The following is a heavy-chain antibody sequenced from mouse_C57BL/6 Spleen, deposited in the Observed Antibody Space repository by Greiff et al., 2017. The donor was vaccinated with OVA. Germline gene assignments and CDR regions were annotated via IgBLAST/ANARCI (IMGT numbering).Heavy chain of an antibody. D-gene: IGHD2-3*01. J-gene: IGHJ2*01. CDR3: ARDDYLDY. CDR1: GYAFSSSW. CDR2: IYPGDGDT. V-gene: IGHV1-82*01. Sequence: LQESGPELVKPGASVKISCKASGYAFSSSWMNWVKQRPGKGLEWIGRIYPGDGDTNYNGKFKGKATLTADKSSSTAYMQLSSLTSEDSAVYFCARDDYLDYWGQGTTLTVSS.